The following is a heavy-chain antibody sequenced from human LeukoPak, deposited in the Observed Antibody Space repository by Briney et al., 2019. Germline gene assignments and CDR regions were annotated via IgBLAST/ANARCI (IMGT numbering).Heavy chain of an antibody. CDR2: FDPEDGET. V-gene: IGHV1-24*01. D-gene: IGHD6-13*01. CDR3: ATRLGSSWFFDY. J-gene: IGHJ4*02. CDR1: GYTLTELS. Sequence: ASVKVSCTVSGYTLTELSMHWVRQAPGKGLEWMGGFDPEDGETIYAQKFQGRVTMTEDTSTDTAYMELSSLRSEDTAVYYCATRLGSSWFFDYWGQGTLVTVSS.